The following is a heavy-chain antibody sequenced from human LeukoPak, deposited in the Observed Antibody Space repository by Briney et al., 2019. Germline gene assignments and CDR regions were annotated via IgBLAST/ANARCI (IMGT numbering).Heavy chain of an antibody. V-gene: IGHV3-11*04. J-gene: IGHJ3*02. CDR2: VSGSGNTK. CDR3: ARGLHDAFDI. Sequence: PGGSLRLSCAASGFTFNDYFMNWLRQAPGKGLEWVSYVSGSGNTKFYADSVKGRFTISRDNAKNSLYLQMNSLRAEDTAVYYCARGLHDAFDIWGQGTMVTVSS. CDR1: GFTFNDYF. D-gene: IGHD2-21*02.